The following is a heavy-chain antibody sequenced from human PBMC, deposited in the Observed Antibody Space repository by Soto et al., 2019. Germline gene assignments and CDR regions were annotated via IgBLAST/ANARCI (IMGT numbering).Heavy chain of an antibody. V-gene: IGHV3-23*01. CDR2: ISGSGGST. D-gene: IGHD2-15*01. CDR1: GFTFSSYA. J-gene: IGHJ4*02. Sequence: GGSLRLSCAASGFTFSSYAMSWVRQAPGKGLEWVSAISGSGGSTYYADSVKGRFTISRDNSKNTLYLQMNSLRAEDTAVYYCAKLGIGIVVVVAATGLFDYWGQGTLVTVSS. CDR3: AKLGIGIVVVVAATGLFDY.